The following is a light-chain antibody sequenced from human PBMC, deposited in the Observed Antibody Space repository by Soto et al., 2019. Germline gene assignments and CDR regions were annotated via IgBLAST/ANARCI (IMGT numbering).Light chain of an antibody. CDR3: GTWDSSLSGVV. V-gene: IGLV1-51*02. Sequence: QSVLTQPPSVSAAPGQKVTISCSGSSSNIGNNYVSWYQQLPGTAPKLHIYENNKRPSGIPDRFSGSKSGTSATLGVTGLQTGDEADYYCGTWDSSLSGVVFGGGTKLTVL. CDR2: ENN. J-gene: IGLJ2*01. CDR1: SSNIGNNY.